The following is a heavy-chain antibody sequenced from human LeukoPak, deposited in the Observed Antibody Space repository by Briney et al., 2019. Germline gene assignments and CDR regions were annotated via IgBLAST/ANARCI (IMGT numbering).Heavy chain of an antibody. Sequence: PSETLSLTCAVYGGSFSGYYWSWIRQPPGKGLEWIGEINHSGSTNYNPSLKSRVTISVDRSKNQFSLKLSSVTAADTAVYYCARGVGVYCSSTSCYSWFDPWGQGTLATVSS. CDR1: GGSFSGYY. CDR3: ARGVGVYCSSTSCYSWFDP. D-gene: IGHD2-2*02. CDR2: INHSGST. J-gene: IGHJ5*02. V-gene: IGHV4-34*01.